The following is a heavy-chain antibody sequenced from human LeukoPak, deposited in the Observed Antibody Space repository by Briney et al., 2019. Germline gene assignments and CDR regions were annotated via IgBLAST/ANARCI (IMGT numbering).Heavy chain of an antibody. Sequence: GRSLRLSCAASGFTFSSYAMHWVCQAPGKGLEWVAVISYDGSNKYYADSVKGRFTISRDNSKNTLYLQMNSLRAEDTAVYYCARDYGSSWYYFDYWGQGTLVTVSS. J-gene: IGHJ4*02. CDR2: ISYDGSNK. CDR3: ARDYGSSWYYFDY. V-gene: IGHV3-30*04. CDR1: GFTFSSYA. D-gene: IGHD6-13*01.